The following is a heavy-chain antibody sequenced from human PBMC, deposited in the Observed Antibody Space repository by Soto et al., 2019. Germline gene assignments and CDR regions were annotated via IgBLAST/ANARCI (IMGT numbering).Heavy chain of an antibody. D-gene: IGHD2-15*01. Sequence: SETLSLTCTVSGGSISSSSYYWGWIRQPPGKGLEWIGSIYYSGSTYYNPSLKSRVTISVDTSKNQFSLKLSSVTAADTAVYYCARRRYGSGGSCYGLVRWDGYNPGYYYGMDVWGQGTTVTVSS. CDR2: IYYSGST. CDR3: ARRRYGSGGSCYGLVRWDGYNPGYYYGMDV. CDR1: GGSISSSSYY. V-gene: IGHV4-39*01. J-gene: IGHJ6*02.